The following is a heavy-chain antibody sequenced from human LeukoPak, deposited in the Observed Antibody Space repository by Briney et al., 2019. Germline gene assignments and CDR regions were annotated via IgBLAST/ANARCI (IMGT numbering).Heavy chain of an antibody. CDR1: GGSISSGGYS. Sequence: SETLSLTCAVSGGSISSGGYSWSWIRQPPGKGLEWIGSIYYSGSTYYNPSLKSRVTISVDTSKNQFSLKLSSVTAADTAVYYCARDIAPGIAVAGTSNWFDPWGQGTLVTVSS. J-gene: IGHJ5*02. CDR2: IYYSGST. V-gene: IGHV4-39*07. D-gene: IGHD6-19*01. CDR3: ARDIAPGIAVAGTSNWFDP.